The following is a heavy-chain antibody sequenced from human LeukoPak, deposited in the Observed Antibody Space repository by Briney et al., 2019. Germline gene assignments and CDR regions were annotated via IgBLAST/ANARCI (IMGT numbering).Heavy chain of an antibody. J-gene: IGHJ4*02. CDR3: ASMDVVVPAAITRVDY. CDR1: GFTFSRYS. CDR2: ISSSSSYI. D-gene: IGHD2-2*01. Sequence: GGSLRLSCAASGFTFSRYSMNWVRQAPGKGLEWVSSISSSSSYIYYADSVKGRFTISRDNAKNSLYLQMNGLRAEDTAVYYCASMDVVVPAAITRVDYWGQGTLVTVSS. V-gene: IGHV3-21*01.